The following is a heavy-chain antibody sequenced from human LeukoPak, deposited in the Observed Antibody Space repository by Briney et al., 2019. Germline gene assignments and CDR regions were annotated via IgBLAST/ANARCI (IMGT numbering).Heavy chain of an antibody. CDR2: IYPSGGSA. V-gene: IGHV1-46*02. J-gene: IGHJ5*02. D-gene: IGHD3-22*01. CDR1: GYPVNSFY. Sequence: ASVKVSCKASGYPVNSFYTHWVRQAPGQGLEWVGIIYPSGGSASFTQKFQGRVTMTRDTSTSTFYMELSSLRSEDTAVYYCARATNYYDSSGRRGFDPWGQGTLVTVSS. CDR3: ARATNYYDSSGRRGFDP.